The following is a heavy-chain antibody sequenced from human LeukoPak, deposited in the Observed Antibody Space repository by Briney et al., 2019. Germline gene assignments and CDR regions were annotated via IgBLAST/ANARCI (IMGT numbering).Heavy chain of an antibody. CDR2: IYYSGST. CDR3: ARMVGATTNNWFDP. V-gene: IGHV4-59*11. CDR1: GGSISSHY. D-gene: IGHD1-26*01. Sequence: SETLSLTCTVSGGSISSHYWSWIRQPPGKGLEWIGYIYYSGSTNYDPSLKSRVTISVDTSKNKFSLKLSSVTAADTAVYYCARMVGATTNNWFDPWGQGTLVTVSS. J-gene: IGHJ5*02.